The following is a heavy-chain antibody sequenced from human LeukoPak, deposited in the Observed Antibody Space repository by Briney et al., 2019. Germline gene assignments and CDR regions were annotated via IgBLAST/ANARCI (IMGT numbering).Heavy chain of an antibody. CDR1: GFTFRSFE. J-gene: IGHJ3*02. Sequence: SLRLSCAASGFTFRSFEMNWVRQAPGKGLEWVGFIRSKAYGGTTEYAASVKGRFTISRDDSKSIAYLQMNSLKTEDTAVYYCTRSQDYYDSSGYYIDAFDIWGQGTMVTVSS. D-gene: IGHD3-22*01. V-gene: IGHV3-49*04. CDR2: IRSKAYGGTT. CDR3: TRSQDYYDSSGYYIDAFDI.